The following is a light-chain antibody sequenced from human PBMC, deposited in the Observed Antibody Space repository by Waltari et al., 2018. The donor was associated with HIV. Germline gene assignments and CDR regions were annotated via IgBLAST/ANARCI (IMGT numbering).Light chain of an antibody. CDR2: GVG. CDR1: SSDIGLYNL. J-gene: IGLJ3*02. V-gene: IGLV2-14*01. Sequence: QSALTQPASVSGSLGQSTTISCPATSSDIGLYNLVSWYQQHPGKAPQLVIHGVGTRPSGVSDRFSGSKSGNTASLTISTLQAEDEADYYCSSYINTDTLVFGGGTKLTVL. CDR3: SSYINTDTLV.